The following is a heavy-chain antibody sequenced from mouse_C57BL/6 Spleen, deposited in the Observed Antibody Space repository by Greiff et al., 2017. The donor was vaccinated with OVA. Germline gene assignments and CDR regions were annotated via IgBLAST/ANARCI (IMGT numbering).Heavy chain of an antibody. Sequence: VQLQQSGPELVKPGASVKIPCKASGYTFTDYNMDWVKQSHGKSLEWIGDINPNNGGTIYNQKFQGKATLTVDKSSSTAYMELRSLTSEDTAVYYCARGEDYCGSYAMDYWGQGTSVTVSS. J-gene: IGHJ4*01. CDR2: INPNNGGT. CDR3: ARGEDYCGSYAMDY. V-gene: IGHV1-18*01. D-gene: IGHD1-1*01. CDR1: GYTFTDYN.